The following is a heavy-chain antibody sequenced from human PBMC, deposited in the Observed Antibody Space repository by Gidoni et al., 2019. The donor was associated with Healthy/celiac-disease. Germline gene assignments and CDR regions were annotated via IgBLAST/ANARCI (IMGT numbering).Heavy chain of an antibody. V-gene: IGHV3-9*01. J-gene: IGHJ4*02. CDR1: GFPFDDYA. D-gene: IGHD3-16*01. Sequence: EVQLVESGGGLVQPGRSLRLSCAASGFPFDDYAMHWVRQAPGKGLEWVSGISWNSGSIGYADSVKGRFTISRDNAKNSLYLQMNSLRAEDTALYYCAKDQSGSAGGLDYWGQGTLVTVSS. CDR2: ISWNSGSI. CDR3: AKDQSGSAGGLDY.